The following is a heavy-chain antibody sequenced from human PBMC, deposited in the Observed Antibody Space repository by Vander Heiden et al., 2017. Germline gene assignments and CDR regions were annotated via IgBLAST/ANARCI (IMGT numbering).Heavy chain of an antibody. Sequence: VSCRASGDTFNSYGIIWVRQAPGQGLEWKGGILPMFETTKSAQKFQGRVTVTADKSTSTAFMELSSLRYDDTAIYYCATDPRSGGDWAFFEHWGQGTLVTVSS. J-gene: IGHJ4*02. V-gene: IGHV1-69*06. CDR2: ILPMFETT. D-gene: IGHD2-21*02. CDR1: GDTFNSYG. CDR3: ATDPRSGGDWAFFEH.